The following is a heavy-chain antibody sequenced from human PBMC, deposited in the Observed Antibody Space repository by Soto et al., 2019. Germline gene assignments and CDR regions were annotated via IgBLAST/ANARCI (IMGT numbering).Heavy chain of an antibody. CDR3: ARRIAAAGGYYYYAFDV. CDR1: GYNFDTYW. Sequence: EVQLAQSGAEVKKPGESLRISGKGSGYNFDTYWINWVRQMPGKGLEWMGRIDPEDSKTKYSPSLEGHITISVDKSINTTSLQWSSLKASDTAIYYCARRIAAAGGYYYYAFDVWGQGTAVTVSS. V-gene: IGHV5-10-1*03. D-gene: IGHD6-13*01. CDR2: IDPEDSKT. J-gene: IGHJ6*02.